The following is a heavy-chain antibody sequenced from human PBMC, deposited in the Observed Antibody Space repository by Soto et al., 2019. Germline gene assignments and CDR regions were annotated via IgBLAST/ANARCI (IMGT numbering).Heavy chain of an antibody. V-gene: IGHV3-23*01. CDR1: GFNFSSYA. Sequence: GGSLRLSCAASGFNFSSYAMSWVRLTPGKGLEWVSSISGSGGRTDYADSVKGRFTISRDNDKNTVFLEMNSLRAEDTAVYYCAKVFSPEGGNYFDYWGQGTLVTVSS. CDR2: ISGSGGRT. CDR3: AKVFSPEGGNYFDY. J-gene: IGHJ4*02.